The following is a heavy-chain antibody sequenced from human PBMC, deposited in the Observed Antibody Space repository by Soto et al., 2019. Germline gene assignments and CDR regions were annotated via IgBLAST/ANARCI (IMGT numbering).Heavy chain of an antibody. CDR2: ISGSGGTT. J-gene: IGHJ4*02. Sequence: GXSLRLSCAASGFTFSSHALSWFRQAPVNGLEWVSTISGSGGTTYYADSVKGRFTISRDNSKNTLYLQMNSLRAEDTAVYYCAKNPGYYYDSTGYHFDYWGQGTLVTVSS. CDR1: GFTFSSHA. V-gene: IGHV3-23*01. D-gene: IGHD3-22*01. CDR3: AKNPGYYYDSTGYHFDY.